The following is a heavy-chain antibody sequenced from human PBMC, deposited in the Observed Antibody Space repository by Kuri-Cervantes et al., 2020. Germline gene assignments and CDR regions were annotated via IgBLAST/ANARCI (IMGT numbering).Heavy chain of an antibody. J-gene: IGHJ4*02. D-gene: IGHD5-12*01. CDR3: ARYKYEISGYPYFDF. V-gene: IGHV3-30*02. Sequence: GESLKISCAASGFTFSSYGMHWVRQTPGKGLEWVAFIRYDGSNKYYADSVKGRLTISRDNAKNTLYLQMNSLRVEDTAMYFCARYKYEISGYPYFDFWGQGNLVPVSS. CDR2: IRYDGSNK. CDR1: GFTFSSYG.